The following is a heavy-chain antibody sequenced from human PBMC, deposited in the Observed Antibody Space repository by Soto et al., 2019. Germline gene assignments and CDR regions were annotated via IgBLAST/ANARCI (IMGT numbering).Heavy chain of an antibody. Sequence: ESGGGVVQPGRSLRLSCAASGFTFSSYGMHWVRQAPGKGLEWVAVIWYDGSNKYYADSVKGRFTISRDNSKNTLYLQMNSLRAEDTAVYYCARDVYYDSSGYYRNWYFDLWGRGTLVTVSS. CDR3: ARDVYYDSSGYYRNWYFDL. V-gene: IGHV3-33*01. J-gene: IGHJ2*01. D-gene: IGHD3-22*01. CDR1: GFTFSSYG. CDR2: IWYDGSNK.